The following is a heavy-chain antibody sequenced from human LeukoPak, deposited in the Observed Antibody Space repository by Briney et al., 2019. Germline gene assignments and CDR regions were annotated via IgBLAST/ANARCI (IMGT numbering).Heavy chain of an antibody. CDR3: ARDLEAGTSYFDY. CDR2: IYYSGST. Sequence: ASETLSLTCTVSGGSISSSSYYWGWIRQPPGKGLEWIGSIYYSGSTYYNPSLKSRVTISVDKSKNQFSLRLSSVTAADTAVYYCARDLEAGTSYFDYWGQGTLVTVSS. CDR1: GGSISSSSYY. V-gene: IGHV4-39*07. J-gene: IGHJ4*02. D-gene: IGHD6-19*01.